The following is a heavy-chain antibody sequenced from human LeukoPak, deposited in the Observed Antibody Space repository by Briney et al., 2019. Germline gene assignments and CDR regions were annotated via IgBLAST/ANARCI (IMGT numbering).Heavy chain of an antibody. CDR2: ISGSAGSK. Sequence: GGSLRLSCAASGFTLTTYGMSWVRQAPGKGLESVSAISGSAGSKYYADSVKGRFTISRYNSKTPLYLQMNSLRAEDTAVYSCTTLQTSMVRGVIITPWGQGTLVTVSS. J-gene: IGHJ5*02. CDR1: GFTLTTYG. D-gene: IGHD3-10*01. V-gene: IGHV3-23*01. CDR3: TTLQTSMVRGVIITP.